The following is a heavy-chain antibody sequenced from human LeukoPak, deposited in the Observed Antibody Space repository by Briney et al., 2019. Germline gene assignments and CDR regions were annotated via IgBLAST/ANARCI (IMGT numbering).Heavy chain of an antibody. J-gene: IGHJ3*01. CDR2: ISPSGDIT. Sequence: GGSLRLSCAASGFHFSAHGMNWIRQAPGKGLEWVSGISPSGDITYYADSVMGRFTISRDNRKSTVSLQMNSLRAEDTALYYCVRDLDWGAFDVWGQGRMVTVSS. CDR3: VRDLDWGAFDV. CDR1: GFHFSAHG. V-gene: IGHV3-23*01. D-gene: IGHD3/OR15-3a*01.